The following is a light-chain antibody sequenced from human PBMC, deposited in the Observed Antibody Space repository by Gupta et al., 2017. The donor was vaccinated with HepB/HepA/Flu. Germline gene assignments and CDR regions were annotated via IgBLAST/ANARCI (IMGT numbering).Light chain of an antibody. V-gene: IGLV1-47*01. CDR3: AAWDDSLSDVWL. Sequence: SVLTQPPSASGTPGQRVTISCSGTNSNIGKNYVYWYQQIPGTAPKLLIYKNDQRPSGVPDRFSGSKSGTSASLAISXLXSEDEGXYYCAAWDDSLSDVWLFGGGTKVTVL. CDR2: KND. CDR1: NSNIGKNY. J-gene: IGLJ3*02.